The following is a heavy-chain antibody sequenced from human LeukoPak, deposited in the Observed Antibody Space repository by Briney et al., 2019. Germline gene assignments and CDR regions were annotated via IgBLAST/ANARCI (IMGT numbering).Heavy chain of an antibody. D-gene: IGHD6-19*01. CDR3: ARGGSSGWYSGWFDP. CDR1: SGSISTSNYY. Sequence: SETLSLTCTVSSGSISTSNYYWGWVRQPPGTALEWIGNILYSGSTYYSPSLKSRVTISLDTSRNQFSLKLNSVTAADTAVYYCARGGSSGWYSGWFDPWGQGTLVTVSS. J-gene: IGHJ5*02. CDR2: ILYSGST. V-gene: IGHV4-39*07.